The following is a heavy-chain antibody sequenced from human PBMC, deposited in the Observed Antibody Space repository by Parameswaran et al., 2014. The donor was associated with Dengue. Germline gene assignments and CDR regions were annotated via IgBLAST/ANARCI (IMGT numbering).Heavy chain of an antibody. J-gene: IGHJ6*02. CDR2: ISSSSSTI. CDR3: ARVYYYDSSGYYYENYYYGMDV. Sequence: WIRQPPGKGLEWVSYISSSSSTIYYADSVKGRFTISRDNAKNSLYLQMNSLRAEDTAVYYCARVYYYDSSGYYYENYYYGMDVWGQGDHGHRLL. V-gene: IGHV3-48*01. D-gene: IGHD3-22*01.